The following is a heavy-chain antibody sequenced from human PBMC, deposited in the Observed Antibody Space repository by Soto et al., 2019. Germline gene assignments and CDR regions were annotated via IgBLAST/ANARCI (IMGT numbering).Heavy chain of an antibody. CDR1: GFSVTNNY. CDR3: ARDIACSSSSCQGDNFDI. V-gene: IGHV3-53*01. Sequence: QLVASGGGLIQPGESLTLSCEASGFSVTNNYMYWVRQATGKGLEWVSLIYSGGGTHYADFVNGRFIISRDNSKNTLHPQMDKLRAEDTAIYYCARDIACSSSSCQGDNFDIWGRGTLVTVSP. J-gene: IGHJ3*02. D-gene: IGHD2-2*01. CDR2: IYSGGGT.